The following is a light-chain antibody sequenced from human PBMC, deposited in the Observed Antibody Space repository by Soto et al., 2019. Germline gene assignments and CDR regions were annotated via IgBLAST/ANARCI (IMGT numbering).Light chain of an antibody. J-gene: IGKJ1*01. Sequence: DIQMTQSPATLSASVGDRVTITCRASQSISSWLAWYQQKPGQAPKLLIYDASSLESGVPSRFSGSGSGTEFTLTISSLQPDDFATYYCQQYNSYPWTFGQGTKVEIK. CDR2: DAS. CDR1: QSISSW. CDR3: QQYNSYPWT. V-gene: IGKV1-5*01.